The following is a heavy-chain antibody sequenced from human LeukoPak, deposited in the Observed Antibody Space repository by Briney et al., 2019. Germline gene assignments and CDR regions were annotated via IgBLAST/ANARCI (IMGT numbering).Heavy chain of an antibody. Sequence: GRSLSLSCAASGFIFSSYAMHWVRQAPGKGLEWVAVISFDGRDKLYADSVKGRFTISRDNSKNTLYLQLNSPRVEDTAVYYCATQPCSGGRCYLLHWGQGTLVTVSS. CDR2: ISFDGRDK. J-gene: IGHJ1*01. D-gene: IGHD2-15*01. CDR1: GFIFSSYA. CDR3: ATQPCSGGRCYLLH. V-gene: IGHV3-30*04.